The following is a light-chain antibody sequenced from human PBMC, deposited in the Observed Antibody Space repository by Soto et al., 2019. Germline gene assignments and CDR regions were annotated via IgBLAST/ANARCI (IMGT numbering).Light chain of an antibody. CDR1: SSDVGAYNL. V-gene: IGLV2-23*02. J-gene: IGLJ1*01. CDR2: EVS. CDR3: CSFAGGRNV. Sequence: QSALTQPASVSGSPGQSMTISGSGTSSDVGAYNLVSWYQQFPGKAPKLMIFEVSQRPSGVSSRFSGSKSGSTASLTISGLQAEDEADYYCCSFAGGRNVFGTGTKVTVL.